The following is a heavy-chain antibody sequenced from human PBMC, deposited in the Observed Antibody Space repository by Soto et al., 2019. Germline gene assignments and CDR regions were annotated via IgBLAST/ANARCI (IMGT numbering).Heavy chain of an antibody. CDR1: GFTFSSYG. CDR3: ARDECKWEVRCAFDI. Sequence: QVQLVESGGGVVQPGRSLRLSCAASGFTFSSYGMHWVRQAPGKGLEWVAVIWYDGSNKYYADSVKGRFTISRDNSKNTLYLQMNSLRAEDTAVYYCARDECKWEVRCAFDIWGQGTMVTVSS. J-gene: IGHJ3*02. D-gene: IGHD1-26*01. CDR2: IWYDGSNK. V-gene: IGHV3-33*01.